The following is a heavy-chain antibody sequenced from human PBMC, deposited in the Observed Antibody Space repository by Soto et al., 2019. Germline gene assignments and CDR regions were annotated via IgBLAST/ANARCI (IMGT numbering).Heavy chain of an antibody. CDR2: IYYSGST. D-gene: IGHD3-3*01. CDR3: ARVGYDFWSGYPKPYYMDV. V-gene: IGHV4-59*01. CDR1: GGSISSYY. Sequence: SETLSLTCTVSGGSISSYYWSWIRQPPGKGLEWIGYIYYSGSTNYNPSLKSRVTISVDTSKNQFSLKLSSVTAADTAVYYCARVGYDFWSGYPKPYYMDVWGKGTTVTVSS. J-gene: IGHJ6*03.